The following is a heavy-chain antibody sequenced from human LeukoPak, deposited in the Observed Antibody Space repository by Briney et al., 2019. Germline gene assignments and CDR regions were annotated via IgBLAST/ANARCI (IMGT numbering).Heavy chain of an antibody. CDR1: GNSISSGDNY. CDR2: IYTSGST. CDR3: ARASYSYDINGWVPFDY. Sequence: RPAETLSLTCTVSGNSISSGDNYWSWIRQPAGKGLEWIGRIYTSGSTNYNPSLKSRVTISGDTSKNQFSLRLSSVTAADTAVYYCARASYSYDINGWVPFDYWGQGTLVTVSS. V-gene: IGHV4-61*02. J-gene: IGHJ4*02. D-gene: IGHD3-22*01.